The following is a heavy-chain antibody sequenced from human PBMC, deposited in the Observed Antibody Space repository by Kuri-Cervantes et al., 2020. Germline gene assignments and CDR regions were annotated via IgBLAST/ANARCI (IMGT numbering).Heavy chain of an antibody. J-gene: IGHJ4*02. CDR1: GGSVSSSSYY. Sequence: SETLSLTCTVSGGSVSSSSYYWGWIRQPPGKGLEWIGYIDYSGTTNYNPSLKSRVAISIDTSKNQFSLKLSSVTAADTAVYYCAREPSSSWHYYLDYWGQGTLVTVSS. CDR3: AREPSSSWHYYLDY. D-gene: IGHD6-13*01. V-gene: IGHV4-61*01. CDR2: IDYSGTT.